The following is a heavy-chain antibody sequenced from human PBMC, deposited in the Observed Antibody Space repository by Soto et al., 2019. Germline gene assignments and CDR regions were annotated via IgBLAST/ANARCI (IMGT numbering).Heavy chain of an antibody. V-gene: IGHV1-2*02. J-gene: IGHJ5*02. Sequence: ASVKVSGKASGYTFTGYYMNWVRQAPGQGLEWLGWINPHNGVTNYAQKFQGRVTMTRDTPISTAYMDLSRLRSDDTAVYYCARGALAVANWFDPWGQGTQVTVSS. CDR1: GYTFTGYY. CDR3: ARGALAVANWFDP. D-gene: IGHD6-19*01. CDR2: INPHNGVT.